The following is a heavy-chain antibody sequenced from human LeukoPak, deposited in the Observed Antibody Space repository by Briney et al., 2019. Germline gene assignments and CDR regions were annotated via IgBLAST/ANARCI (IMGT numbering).Heavy chain of an antibody. V-gene: IGHV3-74*01. J-gene: IGHJ4*02. CDR1: GFTFSSYW. CDR3: VRDLTGAVFDF. Sequence: GGSLRLSCAASGFTFSSYWMHWVRQAPGKGLVCVSRITSDGSSTSYADSVRGRFTISRDNAKNTVYLQMNSLRAEDTAMYYCVRDLTGAVFDFWGQGTLVTISS. CDR2: ITSDGSST. D-gene: IGHD1-26*01.